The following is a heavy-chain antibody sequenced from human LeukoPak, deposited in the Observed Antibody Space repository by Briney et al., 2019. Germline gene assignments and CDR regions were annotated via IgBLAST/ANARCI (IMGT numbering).Heavy chain of an antibody. V-gene: IGHV3-74*01. CDR1: GXTFSSYW. Sequence: HPGGSLRLSWAASGXTFSSYWMHWVRQAPGKGLVWVSHINGDGSSTSYADSVKGRVTIPRDNAKNTLYLQINSLTAEDSAVYYCARDRSYSLDYWGQGTLVTVSS. CDR2: INGDGSST. J-gene: IGHJ4*02. D-gene: IGHD4-11*01. CDR3: ARDRSYSLDY.